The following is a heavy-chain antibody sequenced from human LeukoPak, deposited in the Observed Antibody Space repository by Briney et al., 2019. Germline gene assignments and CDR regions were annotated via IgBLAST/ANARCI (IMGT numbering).Heavy chain of an antibody. CDR3: ARGRTLVLSYFQH. Sequence: PSETLFLTFAVYGGSFSGYYGRWIRQPPGKGVGMVGEINHSGSTNYNPSLKSRVTISVDTSKTQFSLKLSSVTAADTAVYYCARGRTLVLSYFQHWGQGTLVTVSS. CDR1: GGSFSGYY. V-gene: IGHV4-34*01. J-gene: IGHJ1*01. CDR2: INHSGST. D-gene: IGHD6-13*01.